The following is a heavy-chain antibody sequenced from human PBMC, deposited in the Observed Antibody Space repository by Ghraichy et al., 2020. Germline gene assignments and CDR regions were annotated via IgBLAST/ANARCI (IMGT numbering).Heavy chain of an antibody. J-gene: IGHJ4*02. D-gene: IGHD3-16*02. Sequence: GSLRLSCAASGFTFSNYWMTWVRQAPGKGLEWVANIKSDGSEKYFVDSVKGRFTISRDNAENSLYLQMNSLRAGDTAVYYWAWCYDSIWGSYPLSYWGQGTLVIVSS. CDR3: AWCYDSIWGSYPLSY. V-gene: IGHV3-7*01. CDR2: IKSDGSEK. CDR1: GFTFSNYW.